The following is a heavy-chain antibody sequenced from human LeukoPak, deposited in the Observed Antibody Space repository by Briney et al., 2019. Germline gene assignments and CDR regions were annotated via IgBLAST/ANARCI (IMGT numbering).Heavy chain of an antibody. CDR1: GGSFSGYY. Sequence: SETLSLTCAVYGGSFSGYYWSWIRQPAGKELEWIGRIYPSGSAHYNPSLKSRVTISVDTSKNQFSLNLTSVTAADTAVYYCAREDVITTTFASWGQGTLVTVSS. V-gene: IGHV4-59*10. CDR3: AREDVITTTFAS. D-gene: IGHD3-22*01. J-gene: IGHJ4*02. CDR2: IYPSGSA.